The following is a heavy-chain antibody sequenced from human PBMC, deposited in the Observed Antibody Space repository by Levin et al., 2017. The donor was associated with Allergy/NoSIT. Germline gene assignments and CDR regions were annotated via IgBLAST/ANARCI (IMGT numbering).Heavy chain of an antibody. D-gene: IGHD6-13*01. V-gene: IGHV3-30*04. CDR3: ARDSGGASDSSSTRDY. CDR2: ISYDGSNK. J-gene: IGHJ4*02. Sequence: GGSLRLSCAASGFTFSSYAMHWVRQAPGKGLEWVAVISYDGSNKYYADSVKGRFTISRDNSKNTLYLQMNSLRAEDTAVYYCARDSGGASDSSSTRDYWGQGTLVTVSS. CDR1: GFTFSSYA.